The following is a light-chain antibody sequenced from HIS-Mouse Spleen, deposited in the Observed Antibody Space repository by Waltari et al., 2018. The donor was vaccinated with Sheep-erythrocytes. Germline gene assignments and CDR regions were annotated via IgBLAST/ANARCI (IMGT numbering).Light chain of an antibody. Sequence: DIQMTQSPSSVSASVGARVTITCRASQGSSSWLGWYQQKPGKAPKLLIYAASSLQSGVPSRFSGSGSGTDFTLTISSLQPEDFATYYCQQANSFPPTFGQGTKVEIK. J-gene: IGKJ1*01. CDR3: QQANSFPPT. V-gene: IGKV1-12*01. CDR2: AAS. CDR1: QGSSSW.